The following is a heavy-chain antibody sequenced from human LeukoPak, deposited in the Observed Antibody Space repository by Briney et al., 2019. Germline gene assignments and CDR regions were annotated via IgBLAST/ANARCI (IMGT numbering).Heavy chain of an antibody. CDR2: ISDGGVST. CDR3: AKKMGTIRGFDY. V-gene: IGHV3-23*01. Sequence: GGSLRLSCAASGFTFSNYAMSWVRQAPGKGLEWVSGISDGGVSTYHADSVMGRFTVSRDNSKNTLFLQMNSLRAEDTAVYYCAKKMGTIRGFDYWGQRTLVTVSS. CDR1: GFTFSNYA. D-gene: IGHD5-24*01. J-gene: IGHJ4*02.